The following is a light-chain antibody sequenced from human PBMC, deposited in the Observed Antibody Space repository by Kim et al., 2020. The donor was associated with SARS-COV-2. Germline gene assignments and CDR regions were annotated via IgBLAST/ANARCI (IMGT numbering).Light chain of an antibody. CDR2: GAS. Sequence: APGEYGPTGCRASQNVISSNSAWYHQKPGQAPRLLIYGASSRATGVPDRVSGSGSGTDFTLTISRLEPEDFAVYYCQQYGRLPWTFGQGTKVDIK. CDR1: QNVISSN. V-gene: IGKV3-20*01. CDR3: QQYGRLPWT. J-gene: IGKJ1*01.